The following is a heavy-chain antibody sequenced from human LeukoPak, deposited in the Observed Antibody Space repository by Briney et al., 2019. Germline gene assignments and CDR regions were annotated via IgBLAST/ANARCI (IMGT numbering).Heavy chain of an antibody. Sequence: GRTLRLSCAASGFTFHDYAMHWVRQAPGKGLEWVSGISWNSVSIGYADSVKGRFTISRHNAKNSLYLQMNSLRAEDTALYYCAKVPSSYDTADYWGQGTLVTVSS. CDR2: ISWNSVSI. J-gene: IGHJ4*02. CDR3: AKVPSSYDTADY. D-gene: IGHD5-12*01. V-gene: IGHV3-9*01. CDR1: GFTFHDYA.